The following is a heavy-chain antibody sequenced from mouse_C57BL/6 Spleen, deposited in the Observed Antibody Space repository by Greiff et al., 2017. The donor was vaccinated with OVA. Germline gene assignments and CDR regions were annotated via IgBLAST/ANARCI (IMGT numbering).Heavy chain of an antibody. CDR1: GYTFTSYW. Sequence: QVHVKQSGTELVKPGASVKLSCKASGYTFTSYWMHWVKQRPGQGLEWIGNINPSNGGTNYNEKFKSKATLTVDKSSSTAYMQLSSLTSEDSAVYYCARSYDYYAMDYWGQGTSVTVSS. CDR3: ARSYDYYAMDY. V-gene: IGHV1-53*01. D-gene: IGHD6-5*01. CDR2: INPSNGGT. J-gene: IGHJ4*01.